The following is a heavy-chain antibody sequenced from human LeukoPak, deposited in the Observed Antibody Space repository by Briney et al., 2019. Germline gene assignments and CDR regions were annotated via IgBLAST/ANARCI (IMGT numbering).Heavy chain of an antibody. Sequence: PSETLSLTCTVSGGSISSYYWSWIRQPPGKGLKWIGYIYYSGSTSYSPSLRSRVTISVDTSKNQFSLKLSSVAAADTAVYYCARLSYYYDSSGYYDYWGQGTLVTVSS. J-gene: IGHJ4*02. CDR1: GGSISSYY. CDR2: IYYSGST. CDR3: ARLSYYYDSSGYYDY. V-gene: IGHV4-59*12. D-gene: IGHD3-22*01.